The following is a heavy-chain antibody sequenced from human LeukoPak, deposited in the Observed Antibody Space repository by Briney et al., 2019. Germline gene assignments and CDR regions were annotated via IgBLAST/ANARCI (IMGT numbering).Heavy chain of an antibody. J-gene: IGHJ4*02. CDR1: GYSISGGYY. CDR2: IYHSGST. Sequence: SETLSLTXAVSGYSISGGYYWGWIRQPPGKGLEWIASIYHSGSTYYNPSLKNRVTISVDTSKNQFSLKLSSVTAADTAVYYCARKGFYYFDYWGQGTLVTVSS. CDR3: ARKGFYYFDY. V-gene: IGHV4-38-2*01.